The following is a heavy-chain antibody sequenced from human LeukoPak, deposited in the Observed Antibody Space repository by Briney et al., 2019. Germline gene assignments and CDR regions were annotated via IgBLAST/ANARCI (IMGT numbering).Heavy chain of an antibody. J-gene: IGHJ4*02. CDR2: IKQDGSEK. D-gene: IGHD3-16*02. V-gene: IGHV3-7*01. CDR1: GFTFRSYW. Sequence: GGSLRLSCAASGFTFRSYWMSWVRQAPGKGLEWVANIKQDGSEKYYVDSVKGRFTISRDNARNSLYMQMNSLRAEDTAVYYCATYRHLGYWGQGTLVTVSS. CDR3: ATYRHLGY.